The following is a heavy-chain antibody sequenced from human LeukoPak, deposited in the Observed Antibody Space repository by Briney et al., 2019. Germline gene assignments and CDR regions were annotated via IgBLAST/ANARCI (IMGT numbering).Heavy chain of an antibody. CDR1: XFTXXXAW. V-gene: IGHV3-30*18. Sequence: LXLSXAXSXFTXXXAWMNWVRQAPGXGLEWAAVISHDAKERYYGGPAKGRFTISRDNSKNVLYLQLSSLRDEDTALYYCAKEYNRGLPDSWGQGTLVIVSS. J-gene: IGHJ5*01. D-gene: IGHD2-21*01. CDR2: ISHDAKER. CDR3: AKEYNRGLPDS.